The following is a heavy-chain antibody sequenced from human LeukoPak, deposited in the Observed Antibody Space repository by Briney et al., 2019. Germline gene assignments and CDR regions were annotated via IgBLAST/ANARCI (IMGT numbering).Heavy chain of an antibody. V-gene: IGHV3-48*01. J-gene: IGHJ4*02. D-gene: IGHD5-24*01. CDR1: GFTFDDYA. CDR2: ISSSSSTI. Sequence: GGSLRLSCAPSGFTFDDYAMHWVRQAPGKGLEWVSYISSSSSTIYYADSVKGRFTISRDNAKNSLYLQMNSLRAEDTAVYYCAREGGGYNNRGFDYWGQGTLVTVSS. CDR3: AREGGGYNNRGFDY.